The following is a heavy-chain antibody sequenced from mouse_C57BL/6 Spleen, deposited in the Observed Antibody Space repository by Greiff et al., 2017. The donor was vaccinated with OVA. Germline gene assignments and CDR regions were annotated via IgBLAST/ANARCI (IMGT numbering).Heavy chain of an antibody. V-gene: IGHV1-62-2*01. D-gene: IGHD2-5*01. CDR2: FYPGSGSI. CDR1: GYTFTEYT. CDR3: ARHEDRGYSNYEGWFAY. Sequence: QVQLKESGAELVKPGASVKLSCKASGYTFTEYTIHWVKQRSGQGLEWIGWFYPGSGSIKYNEKFKDKATLTADKSSSTVYMELSRLTSEDSAVYFCARHEDRGYSNYEGWFAYWGQGTLVTVSA. J-gene: IGHJ3*01.